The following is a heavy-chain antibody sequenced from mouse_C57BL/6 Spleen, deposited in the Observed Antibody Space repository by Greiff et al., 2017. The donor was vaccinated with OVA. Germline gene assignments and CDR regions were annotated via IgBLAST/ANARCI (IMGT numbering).Heavy chain of an antibody. D-gene: IGHD1-1*01. Sequence: QVQLQQSGAELVKPGASVKISCKASGYAFSSYWMNWVKQRPGKGLEWIGQIYPGDGDTNYNGKFKGKATLTADKSSSPAYMQLSSLTSEDSAVYFCATGYYGSSYVDYWGQGTTLTVSS. CDR1: GYAFSSYW. J-gene: IGHJ2*01. V-gene: IGHV1-80*01. CDR2: IYPGDGDT. CDR3: ATGYYGSSYVDY.